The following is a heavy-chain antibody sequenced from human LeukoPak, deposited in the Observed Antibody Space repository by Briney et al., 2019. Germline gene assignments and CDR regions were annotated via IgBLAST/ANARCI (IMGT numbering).Heavy chain of an antibody. D-gene: IGHD2/OR15-2a*01. CDR3: ARGFLRARGKETLDV. J-gene: IGHJ6*04. V-gene: IGHV1-8*01. CDR1: GYTFTSYD. CDR2: MNANSGNT. Sequence: ASVKVSCKASGYTFTSYDINWVRQAPGQGLEWMGWMNANSGNTGYVQKLQGRVTMTTDTSTSTAYMELSSLRSDDTAVYYCARGFLRARGKETLDVWSKGTTVTVSS.